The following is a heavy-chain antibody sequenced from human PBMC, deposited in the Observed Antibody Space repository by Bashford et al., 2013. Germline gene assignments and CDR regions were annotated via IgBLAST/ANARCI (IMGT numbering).Heavy chain of an antibody. D-gene: IGHD3-22*01. V-gene: IGHV1-69*06. J-gene: IGHJ3*02. CDR2: IIPIFGTA. CDR3: ANYNYYDSTHDAFDI. Sequence: WVRQAPGQGLEWMGGIIPIFGTANYAQKFQGRVTITADKSTSTAYMELSSLRSEDTAVYYCANYNYYDSTHDAFDIVGPRDNGHRLL.